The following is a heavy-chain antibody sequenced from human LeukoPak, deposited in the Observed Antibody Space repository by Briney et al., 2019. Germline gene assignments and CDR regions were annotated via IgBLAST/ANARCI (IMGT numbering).Heavy chain of an antibody. D-gene: IGHD3-22*01. Sequence: SETLSLTCTVSGYSISSGYYWGWIRQPPGKGLEWIGSIYHSGSTYYNPSPKSRVTISVDTSKNQFSLKLSSVTAADTAVYYCAREILRAEYYDSSGYLNWGQGTLVTVSS. CDR1: GYSISSGYY. CDR3: AREILRAEYYDSSGYLN. CDR2: IYHSGST. J-gene: IGHJ4*02. V-gene: IGHV4-38-2*02.